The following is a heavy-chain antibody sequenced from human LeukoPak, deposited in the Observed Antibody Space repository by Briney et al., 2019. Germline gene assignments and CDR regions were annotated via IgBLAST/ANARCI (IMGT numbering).Heavy chain of an antibody. CDR1: GGSISSYY. CDR3: ARDSVYYDSSGLDY. D-gene: IGHD3-22*01. J-gene: IGHJ4*02. V-gene: IGHV4-4*07. CDR2: IYTSGST. Sequence: SETLSLTCTVSGGSISSYYWSWIRQPAGKGLEWIGRIYTSGSTNYNPSLKSRVTMSVDTSKNQFSLKLSSVTAADTAVYYCARDSVYYDSSGLDYWGQGTLVTVSP.